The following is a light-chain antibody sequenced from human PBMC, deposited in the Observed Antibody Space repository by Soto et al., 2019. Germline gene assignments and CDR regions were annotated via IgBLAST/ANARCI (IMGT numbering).Light chain of an antibody. CDR2: EVS. CDR3: SSYTGINALL. Sequence: QSALTQPASVSASPGQSITISCTGTSSDVGAYNYVSWYQQHPGKAPKLMIYEVSSRPSGVSNRFSGSKSGNTASLTISGLQAGDEADYYCSSYTGINALLFGGGTKLTVL. CDR1: SSDVGAYNY. J-gene: IGLJ2*01. V-gene: IGLV2-14*03.